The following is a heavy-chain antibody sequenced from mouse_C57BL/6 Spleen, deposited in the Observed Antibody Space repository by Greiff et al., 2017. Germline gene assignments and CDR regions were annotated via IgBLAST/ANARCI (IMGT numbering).Heavy chain of an antibody. CDR2: ILPGSGST. CDR1: GYTFTGYW. J-gene: IGHJ2*01. D-gene: IGHD1-1*01. Sequence: VKLQQSGAELMKPGASVKLSCKATGYTFTGYWIEWVKQRPGHGLAWIGEILPGSGSTNYNEKFKGKATFTADTSYNTAYIQLSSLTTEDSAIYYCASYYGSSPIDYWGQGTTLTVSS. CDR3: ASYYGSSPIDY. V-gene: IGHV1-9*01.